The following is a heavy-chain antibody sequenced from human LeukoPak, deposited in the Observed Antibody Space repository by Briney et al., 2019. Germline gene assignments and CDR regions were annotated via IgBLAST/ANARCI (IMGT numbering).Heavy chain of an antibody. V-gene: IGHV1-24*01. CDR1: GYTLTELS. Sequence: ASVKVSCKVSGYTLTELSMHWVRQAPGKGLEWMGGFDPEDGETIYAQKFQGRVTMTEDTSTDTAYMELSSLRSEGTAVYYCATSLLWFGEFQDPRDYWGQGTLVTVSS. J-gene: IGHJ4*02. D-gene: IGHD3-10*01. CDR3: ATSLLWFGEFQDPRDY. CDR2: FDPEDGET.